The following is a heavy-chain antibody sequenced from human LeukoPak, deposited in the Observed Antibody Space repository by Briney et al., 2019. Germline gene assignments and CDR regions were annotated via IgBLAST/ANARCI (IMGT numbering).Heavy chain of an antibody. Sequence: GGSLTLSCAASRFTFSSYDMHWVRHARGKGLEGVAVIWYDGSNKFYADSVKGRFTIHRDNAKNTLYLQMNSLRADDTALYYCATGPYSAFEMWGQGTMVTVSS. J-gene: IGHJ3*02. CDR3: ATGPYSAFEM. CDR2: IWYDGSNK. V-gene: IGHV3-33*03. CDR1: RFTFSSYD. D-gene: IGHD2-21*01.